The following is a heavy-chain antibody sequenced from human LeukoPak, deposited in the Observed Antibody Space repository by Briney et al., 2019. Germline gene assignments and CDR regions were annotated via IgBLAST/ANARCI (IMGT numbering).Heavy chain of an antibody. V-gene: IGHV3-48*04. D-gene: IGHD3-16*01. CDR3: ARGHPFGY. CDR1: GFIFSSYS. CDR2: ISSSSGTI. Sequence: PGGSLRLSCAASGFIFSSYSMNWVRQAPGKGPEWVSYISSSSGTIYYADSVKGRFTISRDNAKNSLYLQMNSLRAEDTAVYYCARGHPFGYWGQGTLVTVSS. J-gene: IGHJ4*02.